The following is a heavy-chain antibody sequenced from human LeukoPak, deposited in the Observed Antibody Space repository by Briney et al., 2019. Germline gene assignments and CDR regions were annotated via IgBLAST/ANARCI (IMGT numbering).Heavy chain of an antibody. Sequence: PGGSLRLSCAASGFTFSNTNMNWVRQAPGKGLKWVSFISASSNYIYYADSVKGRFTNSRDNAQNSLYLQMNSLRAEDTAVYFCARVVNGYVDYWGQGTLVTVSS. D-gene: IGHD2-8*01. V-gene: IGHV3-21*06. J-gene: IGHJ4*02. CDR2: ISASSNYI. CDR3: ARVVNGYVDY. CDR1: GFTFSNTN.